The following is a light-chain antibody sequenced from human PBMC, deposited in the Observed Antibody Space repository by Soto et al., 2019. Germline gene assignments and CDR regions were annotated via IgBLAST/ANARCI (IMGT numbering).Light chain of an antibody. CDR1: SSDVGSYNL. CDR3: CSYAGSSFYV. V-gene: IGLV2-23*01. CDR2: EGS. Sequence: QSVLTQPVSVSGAPGQLITISCTGTSSDVGSYNLVSWYQQHPGKAPKLMIYEGSKRPSGVSNRFSGSKSGNTASLTISGLQAEDEADYYCCSYAGSSFYVFGTGTKVTVL. J-gene: IGLJ1*01.